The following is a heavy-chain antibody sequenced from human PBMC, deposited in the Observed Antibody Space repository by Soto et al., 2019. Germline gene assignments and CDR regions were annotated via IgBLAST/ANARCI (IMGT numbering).Heavy chain of an antibody. CDR3: ARSLYGDYLWNAFDI. Sequence: SVKVSCKASGGTFSSYAISWVRQAPGQGLEWMGGVIPIFGTANYAQKFKGRVTITADKSTSTAYMELSSLRSEDTAVYYCARSLYGDYLWNAFDIWGQGTMVTVSS. CDR2: VIPIFGTA. D-gene: IGHD4-17*01. V-gene: IGHV1-69*06. CDR1: GGTFSSYA. J-gene: IGHJ3*02.